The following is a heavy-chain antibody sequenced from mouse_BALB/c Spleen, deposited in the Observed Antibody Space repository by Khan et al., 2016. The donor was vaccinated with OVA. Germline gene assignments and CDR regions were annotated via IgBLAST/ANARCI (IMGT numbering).Heavy chain of an antibody. CDR1: GFNIKDTY. J-gene: IGHJ1*01. V-gene: IGHV14-3*02. D-gene: IGHD6-1*01. Sequence: VHVKQSGAELVKPGASVRLSCTASGFNIKDTYIHWVKQRPEQGLEWIGRIAPANGNTKYDPKFQDKATITSDTSSNTSYLQLRSLTSEDTAVYYCAHASYGTRFFEVWGAGTTVTVSS. CDR2: IAPANGNT. CDR3: AHASYGTRFFEV.